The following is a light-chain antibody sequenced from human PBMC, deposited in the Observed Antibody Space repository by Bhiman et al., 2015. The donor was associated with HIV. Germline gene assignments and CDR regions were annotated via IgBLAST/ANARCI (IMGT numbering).Light chain of an antibody. Sequence: QSVLTQAPSVSAAPGEKVTISCSGASSNIGYYYVSWHQQFPGTAPKVVIYENNRRPSGIPDRFSGSKSGTSATLYITGLQTGDEADYYCGTWDSGLSAWVFGGGTKLTV. CDR2: ENN. CDR1: SSNIGYYY. J-gene: IGLJ3*02. CDR3: GTWDSGLSAWV. V-gene: IGLV1-51*02.